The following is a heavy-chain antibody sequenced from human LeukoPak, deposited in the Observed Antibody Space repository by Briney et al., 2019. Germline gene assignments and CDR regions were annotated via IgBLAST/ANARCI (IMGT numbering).Heavy chain of an antibody. J-gene: IGHJ3*02. D-gene: IGHD3-3*01. V-gene: IGHV1-8*03. Sequence: ASVKVSCKASGYTFTSYDINWVRQATGQGLEWMGWMNPNSGNTGYAQKFQGRVTITRNTSISTAYMELSSLRSEDTAVYYCARTRRRFLEWSPAFDIWGQGTMVTVSS. CDR1: GYTFTSYD. CDR2: MNPNSGNT. CDR3: ARTRRRFLEWSPAFDI.